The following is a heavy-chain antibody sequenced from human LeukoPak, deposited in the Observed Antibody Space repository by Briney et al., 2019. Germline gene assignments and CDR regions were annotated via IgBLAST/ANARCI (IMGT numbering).Heavy chain of an antibody. CDR2: IDWNSGSI. D-gene: IGHD3-22*01. CDR3: AKGGTYYYDNSGYSNIDY. V-gene: IGHV3-9*01. CDR1: GFTFGDYA. Sequence: PGGSLRLSCAASGFTFGDYAMHWVWQAPGKGLEWVSGIDWNSGSIGYADSVKGRFTISRDNAKNSLYLQMNSLRAEDTALYYCAKGGTYYYDNSGYSNIDYWGQGTLVTVPS. J-gene: IGHJ4*02.